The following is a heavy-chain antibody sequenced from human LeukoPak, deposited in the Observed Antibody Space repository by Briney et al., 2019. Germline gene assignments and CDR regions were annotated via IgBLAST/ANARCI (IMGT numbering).Heavy chain of an antibody. D-gene: IGHD5-12*01. CDR3: ARYPYSDSGVWQAFDY. CDR1: GGSISSGSHY. Sequence: SDTLSLTCIVSGGSISSGSHYRGWIRQPPGKGLERTGSMHYSGITYYNASLTSRVTISVDTSKNQFSLRLSSVTAADTAVYYCARYPYSDSGVWQAFDYWGQGTLVTVSS. CDR2: MHYSGIT. V-gene: IGHV4-39*01. J-gene: IGHJ4*02.